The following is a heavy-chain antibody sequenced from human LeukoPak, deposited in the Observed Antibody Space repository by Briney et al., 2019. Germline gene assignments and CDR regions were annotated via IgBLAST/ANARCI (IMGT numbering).Heavy chain of an antibody. V-gene: IGHV1-69*06. CDR1: GGTFSSYA. J-gene: IGHJ6*03. D-gene: IGHD6-13*01. Sequence: SVKVSCKASGGTFSSYAISWVRQAPGQGLEWMGGIIPIFGTTNYAQKFQDRVTITADKSTSTAYMELSSLRSEDTAVYYCARVVGLTGYSSSWYSGYYHYMDVWGKGTTVTVSS. CDR3: ARVVGLTGYSSSWYSGYYHYMDV. CDR2: IIPIFGTT.